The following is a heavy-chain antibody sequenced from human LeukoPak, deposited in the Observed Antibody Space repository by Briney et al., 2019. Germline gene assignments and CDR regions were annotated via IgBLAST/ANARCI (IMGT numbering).Heavy chain of an antibody. CDR3: ARGARGFTMVRGVSFLVY. V-gene: IGHV4-34*01. Sequence: PSETLSLTCAVYGGSFSGYYWSWIRQPPGKGLEWIGEINHSGSTNYNPSLKSRVTISVDTSKNQFSLKLSSVTAADTAVYYCARGARGFTMVRGVSFLVYWGQGTLVTVSS. D-gene: IGHD3-10*01. J-gene: IGHJ4*02. CDR1: GGSFSGYY. CDR2: INHSGST.